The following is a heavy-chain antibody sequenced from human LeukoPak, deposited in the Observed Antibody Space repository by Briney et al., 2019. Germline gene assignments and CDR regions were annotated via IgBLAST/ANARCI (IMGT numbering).Heavy chain of an antibody. J-gene: IGHJ6*03. CDR3: TTGARYSSSWYRLRSYYMDV. Sequence: GGSLRLSCAASGFTFSNAWMSWVRQAPGKGLEWVGRIKSKTDGGTTDYAAPVKGRFTISRDDSKNTLYLQMNSLKTEDTAVYYCTTGARYSSSWYRLRSYYMDVWGKGPRSPSP. CDR1: GFTFSNAW. D-gene: IGHD6-13*01. CDR2: IKSKTDGGTT. V-gene: IGHV3-15*01.